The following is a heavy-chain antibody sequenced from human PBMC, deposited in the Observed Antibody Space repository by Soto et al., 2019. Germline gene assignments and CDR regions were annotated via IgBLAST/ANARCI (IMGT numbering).Heavy chain of an antibody. CDR1: VFTFSHYG. V-gene: IGHV3-30*18. J-gene: IGHJ6*02. CDR3: AKECGSYYTYYYYGSDV. D-gene: IGHD1-26*01. Sequence: GSLRLSCSASVFTFSHYGMHWVRQAPGKGLEWVAVISYDGSNTYYADSVKGRFTISRDISKNTLFLQMNSLRADDTAVYYCAKECGSYYTYYYYGSDVWGQGTTVTV. CDR2: ISYDGSNT.